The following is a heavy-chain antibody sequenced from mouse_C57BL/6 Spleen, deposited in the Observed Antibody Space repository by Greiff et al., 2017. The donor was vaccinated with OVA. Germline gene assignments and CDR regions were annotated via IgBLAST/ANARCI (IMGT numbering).Heavy chain of an antibody. Sequence: VKLVESGPGLVAPSQSLSITCTVSGFPLTRYCVSWVRQPPGKGLEWLGVIWGDGSTNYHSALISRLSISKDNSKSQVFLKLNSLQTDDTATYYCAKGQSHYYAMDYWGQGTSVTVSS. CDR1: GFPLTRYC. V-gene: IGHV2-3*01. CDR3: AKGQSHYYAMDY. D-gene: IGHD3-3*01. J-gene: IGHJ4*01. CDR2: IWGDGST.